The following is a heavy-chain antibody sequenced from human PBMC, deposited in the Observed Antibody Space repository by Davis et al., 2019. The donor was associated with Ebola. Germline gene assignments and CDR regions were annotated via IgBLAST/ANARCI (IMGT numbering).Heavy chain of an antibody. CDR1: GYTFTSYG. CDR3: ARGSPLVLRYFDWLAAFDI. V-gene: IGHV1-18*01. Sequence: ASVKVSCKASGYTFTSYGISWVRQAPGQGLEWMGWISAYNGNTNYAQKLQGRVTMTTDTSTSTAYMELRSLRSDDTAVYYCARGSPLVLRYFDWLAAFDIWGQGTMVTVSS. D-gene: IGHD3-9*01. J-gene: IGHJ3*02. CDR2: ISAYNGNT.